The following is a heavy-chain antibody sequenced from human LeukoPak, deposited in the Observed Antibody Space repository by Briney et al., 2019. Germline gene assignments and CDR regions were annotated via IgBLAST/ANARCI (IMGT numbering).Heavy chain of an antibody. V-gene: IGHV1-46*01. CDR3: ARELRRGCSGGSCYPPYY. Sequence: ASVKVSCKAAGYTFTGYYMHWVRQAPGQGLEWMGIINPSGGSTSYAQKFQGRVTMTRDTSTSTVYMELSSLRSEDTAVYYCARELRRGCSGGSCYPPYYWGQGTLVTVSS. J-gene: IGHJ4*02. D-gene: IGHD2-15*01. CDR2: INPSGGST. CDR1: GYTFTGYY.